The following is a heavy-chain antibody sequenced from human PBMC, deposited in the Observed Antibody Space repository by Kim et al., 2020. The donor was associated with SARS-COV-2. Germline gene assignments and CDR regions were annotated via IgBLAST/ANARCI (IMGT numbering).Heavy chain of an antibody. V-gene: IGHV7-4-1*02. D-gene: IGHD3-10*01. CDR1: GYTFTSYA. J-gene: IGHJ4*02. CDR3: ARGPNYYGSGTYKIYFHY. CDR2: INTNTGNP. Sequence: ASVKVSCKASGYTFTSYAINWVRQAPGQGLEWMGWINTNTGNPTYSQGFTGRFVFSLDTSVSTAYLQISSLKAEDTAVYYCARGPNYYGSGTYKIYFHYWGQRTLVTVSS.